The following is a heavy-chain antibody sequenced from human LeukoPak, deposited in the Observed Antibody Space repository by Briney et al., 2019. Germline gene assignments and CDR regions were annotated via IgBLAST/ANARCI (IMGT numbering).Heavy chain of an antibody. CDR2: IYHSGST. CDR1: GYSISSGYY. D-gene: IGHD3-22*01. CDR3: ARVPPDSSGYYLHFDY. V-gene: IGHV4-38-2*02. Sequence: KTSETLSLTCTVSGYSISSGYYWGWIRQPPGKGLEWIGSIYHSGSTYYNPSLKSRVTISVDTSKNQFSLKLSSVTAADTAVYYCARVPPDSSGYYLHFDYWGQGTLVTVSS. J-gene: IGHJ4*02.